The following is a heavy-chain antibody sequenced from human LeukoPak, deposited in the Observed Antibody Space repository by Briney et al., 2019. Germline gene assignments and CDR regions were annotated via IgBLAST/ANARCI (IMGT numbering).Heavy chain of an antibody. Sequence: PSETLSLTCAVSGGSISSGGYSWSWIRQPPGKGLEWIGYIYYSGSTYYNPSLKSRVTISVDTSKNQFSLKLSSVTAADTAVYYCAQRCEEYYYDSSGYYRTNPYYYYYMDVWGKGTTVTVSS. D-gene: IGHD3-22*01. J-gene: IGHJ6*03. V-gene: IGHV4-30-4*07. CDR2: IYYSGST. CDR1: GGSISSGGYS. CDR3: AQRCEEYYYDSSGYYRTNPYYYYYMDV.